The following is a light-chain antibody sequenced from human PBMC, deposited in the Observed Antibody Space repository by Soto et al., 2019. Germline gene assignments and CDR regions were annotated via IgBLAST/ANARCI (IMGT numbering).Light chain of an antibody. Sequence: EIVLTQSPATLSLSPGERATLSCRASQSVSSYLAWYQQKPGQAPRLLIYDASNRATGIPARFSGSGSGTDFTLNISSLEPEVFAVYYCQQRSKRWTFGQGTKVEIK. J-gene: IGKJ1*01. CDR3: QQRSKRWT. CDR2: DAS. CDR1: QSVSSY. V-gene: IGKV3-11*01.